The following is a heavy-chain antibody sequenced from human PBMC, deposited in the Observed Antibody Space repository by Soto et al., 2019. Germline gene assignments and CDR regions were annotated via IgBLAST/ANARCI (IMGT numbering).Heavy chain of an antibody. CDR3: APGMVRGVCFDY. V-gene: IGHV2-5*02. CDR1: GFSLSTSGMG. Sequence: QITLKESGPPLVKPTQTLTLTCTFSGFSLSTSGMGVGWIRQPPGKALEWLALIYWDDDKRYSPSLKSRLTITKDTSKNQVVLTMTNMDPVDAATYYCAPGMVRGVCFDYWGQGTLVTVSS. CDR2: IYWDDDK. D-gene: IGHD3-10*01. J-gene: IGHJ4*02.